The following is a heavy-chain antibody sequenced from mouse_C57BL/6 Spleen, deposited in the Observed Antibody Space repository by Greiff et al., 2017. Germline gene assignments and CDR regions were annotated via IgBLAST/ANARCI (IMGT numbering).Heavy chain of an antibody. V-gene: IGHV1-69*01. CDR1: GYTFTSYW. CDR3: ARGGGLRRGYYFDY. D-gene: IGHD2-2*01. Sequence: QVQLQQPGAELVMPGASVKLSCKASGYTFTSYWMHWVKQRPGQGLEWIGEIDPSDSYTNYNQKFKGKSTLTVDKSSSTAYMQLSSLTSEDSAVYYCARGGGLRRGYYFDYWGQGTTLTVSS. J-gene: IGHJ2*01. CDR2: IDPSDSYT.